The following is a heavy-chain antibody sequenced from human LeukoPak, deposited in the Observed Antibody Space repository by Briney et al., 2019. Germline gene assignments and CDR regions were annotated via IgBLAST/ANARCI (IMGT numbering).Heavy chain of an antibody. CDR2: INTDGSST. Sequence: GGSLRLSCAASGFTFSSYWMHWVRQAPGKGLVWVSRINTDGSSTSYADSVKGRFTISRDNAKNTLYLQMNSLRAEDTAVYYCVRDTGFLSSGSYQAPFDYWGQGTLVTVSS. CDR1: GFTFSSYW. V-gene: IGHV3-74*01. CDR3: VRDTGFLSSGSYQAPFDY. J-gene: IGHJ4*02. D-gene: IGHD1-26*01.